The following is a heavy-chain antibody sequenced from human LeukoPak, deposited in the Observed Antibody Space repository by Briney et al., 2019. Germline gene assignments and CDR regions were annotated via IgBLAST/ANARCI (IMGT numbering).Heavy chain of an antibody. CDR1: GFTFDDYA. D-gene: IGHD6-13*01. CDR2: ISSNSGSI. Sequence: GGSLRLSCAASGFTFDDYAMHWVRQAPGKGLEWVSGISSNSGSIGYADSVKGRFTISRDNAKNSLYLQMNSLRAEDTALYYCAKGVAAAEGPFDYWGQGTLVTVSS. CDR3: AKGVAAAEGPFDY. V-gene: IGHV3-9*01. J-gene: IGHJ4*02.